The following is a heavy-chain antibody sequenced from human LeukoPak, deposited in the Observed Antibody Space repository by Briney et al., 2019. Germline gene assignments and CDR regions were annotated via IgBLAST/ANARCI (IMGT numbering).Heavy chain of an antibody. J-gene: IGHJ6*02. D-gene: IGHD3-9*01. V-gene: IGHV4-59*01. CDR1: GGSISAYY. CDR3: ARDRWEEYDILTGNYYHSVMDV. CDR2: IYYTGST. Sequence: PSETLSLTCTVSGGSISAYYWTWIRQPPGKGLEWIGHIYYTGSTDYNPSLKSRVTISVDTSKNQFSLNLSSVTAADTAVYYCARDRWEEYDILTGNYYHSVMDVWGQGTTVTVSS.